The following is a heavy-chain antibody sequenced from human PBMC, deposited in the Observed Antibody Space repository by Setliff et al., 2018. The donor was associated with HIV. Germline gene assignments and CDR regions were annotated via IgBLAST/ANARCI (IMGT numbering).Heavy chain of an antibody. CDR2: IKSDGSEK. CDR3: GGSGDSGYFVS. J-gene: IGHJ4*02. D-gene: IGHD1-26*01. Sequence: GGSLRLSCVASGITFSSYWMRWVRQAPGMGLEWVAAIKSDGSEKYYVDSVKGRFTISRDNAKNSLYLQMHSLRAEDTAVYYCGGSGDSGYFVSWGQGTLVTVSS. V-gene: IGHV3-7*01. CDR1: GITFSSYW.